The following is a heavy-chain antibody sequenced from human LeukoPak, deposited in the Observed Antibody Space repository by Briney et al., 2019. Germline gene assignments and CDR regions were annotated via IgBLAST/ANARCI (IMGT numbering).Heavy chain of an antibody. D-gene: IGHD1-26*01. CDR1: GVSISSYY. J-gene: IGHJ4*02. Sequence: SETLSLTCTVSGVSISSYYWSWIRQPPGKGLEWIGYIYYSGSTNYNPSLKSRVTISVDTSKNQLSLKLSSVTAADTAVYYCARAREPEGAFDYWGQGTLVTVSS. CDR3: ARAREPEGAFDY. V-gene: IGHV4-59*01. CDR2: IYYSGST.